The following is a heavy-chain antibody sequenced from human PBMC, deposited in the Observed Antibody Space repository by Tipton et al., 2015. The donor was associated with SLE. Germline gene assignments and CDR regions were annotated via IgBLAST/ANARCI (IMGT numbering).Heavy chain of an antibody. CDR1: GDSVSSNSAS. J-gene: IGHJ3*02. V-gene: IGHV6-1*01. CDR2: TYYRSKWFN. D-gene: IGHD4-23*01. Sequence: GLVKPSQTLSLTCAISGDSVSSNSASWNWIRQSPSRGLEWLGRTYYRSKWFNDYAVSVRSRVTISPDTSKNQVSLQLSSVTAADTAVYYCARDPEGYGGGAFDIWGQGTMVTVSS. CDR3: ARDPEGYGGGAFDI.